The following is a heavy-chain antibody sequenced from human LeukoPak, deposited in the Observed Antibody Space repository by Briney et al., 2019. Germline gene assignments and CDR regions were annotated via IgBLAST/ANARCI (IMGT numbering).Heavy chain of an antibody. Sequence: SETLSLTCTVSGGSISGNYYWGWIRQPPGKGLEWIGSIFYTGKSNRNPSLKTRVTVSVDTSKNQFFLKVTSVSVADTAVYFCARLGDVEVNGGTLDYWGRGTLVTVSS. CDR3: ARLGDVEVNGGTLDY. CDR2: IFYTGKS. D-gene: IGHD3-16*01. V-gene: IGHV4-39*01. CDR1: GGSISGNYY. J-gene: IGHJ4*01.